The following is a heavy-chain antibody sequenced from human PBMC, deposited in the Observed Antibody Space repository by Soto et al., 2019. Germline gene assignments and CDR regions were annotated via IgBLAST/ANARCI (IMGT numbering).Heavy chain of an antibody. CDR1: CGSISSGGYS. J-gene: IGHJ5*02. V-gene: IGHV4-30-2*01. CDR3: ARETNCREGYCSGGIDT. D-gene: IGHD2-15*01. Sequence: PXETLSLPRAVSCGSISSGGYSWSWIRQPPGKVLEWIVYIYHSGSTYYNPSLKSRVTISVDRSKNQFSLKLSSVTAADTAVYYCARETNCREGYCSGGIDTWGQGTLVTFSS. CDR2: IYHSGST.